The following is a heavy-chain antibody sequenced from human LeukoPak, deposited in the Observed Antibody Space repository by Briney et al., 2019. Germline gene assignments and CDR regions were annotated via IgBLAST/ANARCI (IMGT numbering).Heavy chain of an antibody. CDR2: IYYSGST. CDR3: ARRRLRYSSSGIDY. V-gene: IGHV4-39*01. Sequence: PSETLSLTCTVSGGSISSSSYYWGWIRQPPGKGLEWIGSIYYSGSTYYNPSLKSRVTISVDTSKNQFSLKLSSVTAADTAVYYCARRRLRYSSSGIDYWGQGTLVTVSS. CDR1: GGSISSSSYY. J-gene: IGHJ4*02. D-gene: IGHD6-13*01.